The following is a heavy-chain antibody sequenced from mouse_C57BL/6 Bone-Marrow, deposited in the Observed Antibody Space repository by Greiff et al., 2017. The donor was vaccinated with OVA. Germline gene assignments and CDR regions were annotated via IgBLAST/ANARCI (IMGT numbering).Heavy chain of an antibody. CDR3: ARWDSNYLFAY. V-gene: IGHV5-15*01. Sequence: EVKLMESGGGLVQPGGSLKLSCAASGFTFSDYGMAWVRQAPRKGPEWVAFISNLAYSIYYADTVTGRFPISRENAKNTLYLEMSSLRSEDTAMYYCARWDSNYLFAYWGQGTLVTVSA. CDR1: GFTFSDYG. CDR2: ISNLAYSI. D-gene: IGHD2-5*01. J-gene: IGHJ3*01.